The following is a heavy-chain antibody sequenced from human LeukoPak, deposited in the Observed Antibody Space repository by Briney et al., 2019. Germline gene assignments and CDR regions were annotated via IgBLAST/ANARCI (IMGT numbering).Heavy chain of an antibody. J-gene: IGHJ4*02. CDR2: ISGGGGTT. CDR3: ARLVRRLQRLNIGRDSDYATGYYLDS. V-gene: IGHV3-23*01. D-gene: IGHD5-12*01. CDR1: EFSFSSYA. Sequence: GGTLRLSCAASEFSFSSYAMSWVRQAPGKGLEWISAISGGGGTTYYADSVEGRFTISRDNSKNTLYLQMNSLRAEDTAVYYCARLVRRLQRLNIGRDSDYATGYYLDSWGQGTLVTVSS.